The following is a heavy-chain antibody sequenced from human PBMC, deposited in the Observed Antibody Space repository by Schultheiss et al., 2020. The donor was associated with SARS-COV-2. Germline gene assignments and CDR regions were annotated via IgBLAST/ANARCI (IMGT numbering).Heavy chain of an antibody. Sequence: SETLSLTCTVSGGSISSGGYYWSWIRQHPGKGLEWIGYIYYSGSTYYNPSLKSRVTISVDTSKNQFSLKLSSVTAADTAVYYCARGDVGVGALDYWGQGTLVTVSS. J-gene: IGHJ4*02. CDR2: IYYSGST. V-gene: IGHV4-31*03. D-gene: IGHD1-26*01. CDR3: ARGDVGVGALDY. CDR1: GGSISSGGYY.